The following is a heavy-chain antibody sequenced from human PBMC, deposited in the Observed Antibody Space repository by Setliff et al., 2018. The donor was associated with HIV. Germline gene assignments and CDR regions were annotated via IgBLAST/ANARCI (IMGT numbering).Heavy chain of an antibody. Sequence: SETLSLTCTVSGGSISNHYWGWIRQPPGKGLEFIGNIHYSGSTDYNPSIKSRVTMSVYMSKNQLSLKVTSVTAADTAGYYCARDPPGYGDSNDYWGQGTLVTVSS. J-gene: IGHJ4*02. D-gene: IGHD4-17*01. CDR1: GGSISNHY. V-gene: IGHV4-59*11. CDR3: ARDPPGYGDSNDY. CDR2: IHYSGST.